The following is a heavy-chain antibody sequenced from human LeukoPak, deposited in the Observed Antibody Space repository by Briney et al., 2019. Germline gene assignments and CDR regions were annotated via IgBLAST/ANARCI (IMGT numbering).Heavy chain of an antibody. V-gene: IGHV3-49*03. CDR1: GFTLGDSS. J-gene: IGHJ4*02. D-gene: IGHD5-18*01. CDR3: SRDSYGHDPRNSFDY. Sequence: GGSLRLSCIASGFTLGDSSVSWLRQAPGRGLEWVGFISGKAYGVTTEYAASVKGRFTISRDDSKSIAYLQMNSLKTEDTAVYYCSRDSYGHDPRNSFDYWGQGTLVTVSS. CDR2: ISGKAYGVTT.